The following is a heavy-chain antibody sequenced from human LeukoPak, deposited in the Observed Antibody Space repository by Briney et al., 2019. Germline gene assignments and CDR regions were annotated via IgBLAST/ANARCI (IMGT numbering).Heavy chain of an antibody. V-gene: IGHV1-2*02. D-gene: IGHD6-13*01. CDR1: GYTFTGYY. Sequence: ASVKVSCKASGYTFTGYYMHWVRQAPGQGLEWMGWINPNSGGTNYAQKFQGRVTMTRDTSISTAYMELSRLRSGDTAVYYCARDRAAAGPYHHVRNWFDPWGQGTLVTVSS. J-gene: IGHJ5*02. CDR2: INPNSGGT. CDR3: ARDRAAAGPYHHVRNWFDP.